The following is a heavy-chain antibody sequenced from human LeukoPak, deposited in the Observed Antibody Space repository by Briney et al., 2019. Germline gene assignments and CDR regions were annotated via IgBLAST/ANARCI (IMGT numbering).Heavy chain of an antibody. CDR3: ARWTPAYYYDSSGYFRRSRRPPGAFDY. V-gene: IGHV1-8*01. CDR1: GYTFTSYD. Sequence: ASVKVSCKASGYTFTSYDINWVRQATGQGLEWMGWMNPNSGNTGYAQKFQGRVTMTRNTSISTAYMELSSLRSEDTAVYYCARWTPAYYYDSSGYFRRSRRPPGAFDYWGQGTLVTVSS. CDR2: MNPNSGNT. J-gene: IGHJ4*02. D-gene: IGHD3-22*01.